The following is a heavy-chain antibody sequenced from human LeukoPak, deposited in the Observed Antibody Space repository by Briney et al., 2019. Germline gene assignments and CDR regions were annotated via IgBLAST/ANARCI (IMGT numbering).Heavy chain of an antibody. CDR1: GGSISSGGYY. Sequence: PSQTLPLTCTVSGGSISSGGYYWSWIRQHPGKGLEWIGYIYYSGSTYYNPSLKSRVTISVDTSKNQFSLKLSSVTAADTAVYYCAGSTRPHYYGMDVWGQGTTVTVSS. CDR2: IYYSGST. V-gene: IGHV4-31*03. D-gene: IGHD2-2*01. J-gene: IGHJ6*02. CDR3: AGSTRPHYYGMDV.